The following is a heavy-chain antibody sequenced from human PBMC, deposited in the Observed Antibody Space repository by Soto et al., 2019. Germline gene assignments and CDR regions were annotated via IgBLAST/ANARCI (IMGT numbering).Heavy chain of an antibody. D-gene: IGHD3-10*01. CDR1: GFTFSSYT. J-gene: IGHJ4*02. Sequence: QVQLVESGGGVVQPGRSLRLSCAASGFTFSSYTMHWVRQTPGKGLEWVAVTSFDGNSKYYADSVRGRFTISRDNSKNTLYLQMNSLRAEDTAVEYCAREPPGGGWDGECWGQGTLVTVSS. V-gene: IGHV3-30-3*01. CDR3: AREPPGGGWDGEC. CDR2: TSFDGNSK.